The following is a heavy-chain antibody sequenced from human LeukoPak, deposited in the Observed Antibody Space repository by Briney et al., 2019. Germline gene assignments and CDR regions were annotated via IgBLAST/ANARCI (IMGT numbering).Heavy chain of an antibody. CDR1: GFSFSTYS. D-gene: IGHD3-22*01. J-gene: IGHJ4*02. V-gene: IGHV3-21*01. CDR3: TVDTDYFEGLGFPRPALNDY. Sequence: GGSLRLSCAASGFSFSTYSMNWVRQAPGKGREWVSSISSSSGDIYYGDSVKGRFTISRDNAKNSLYLQMNRLRVEGTAVYFCTVDTDYFEGLGFPRPALNDYWGQGTLVTVSS. CDR2: ISSSSGDI.